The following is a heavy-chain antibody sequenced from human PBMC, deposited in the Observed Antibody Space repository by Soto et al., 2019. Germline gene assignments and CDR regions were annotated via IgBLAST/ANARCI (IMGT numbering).Heavy chain of an antibody. Sequence: PSETLSLTCTVSGGSISSYYWSWIRQPPGKGLEWIGYIYYSGSTNYNPSLKSRVTISVDTSKNQFSLKLSSVTAADTAVYYCARTFSSSSESYYYYGMDVWGQGTTVTVSS. V-gene: IGHV4-59*01. J-gene: IGHJ6*02. D-gene: IGHD6-6*01. CDR3: ARTFSSSSESYYYYGMDV. CDR1: GGSISSYY. CDR2: IYYSGST.